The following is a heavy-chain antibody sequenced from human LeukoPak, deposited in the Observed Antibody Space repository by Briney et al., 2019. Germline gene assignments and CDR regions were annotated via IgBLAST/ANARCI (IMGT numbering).Heavy chain of an antibody. CDR1: GFTVSSNY. V-gene: IGHV3-66*04. CDR2: ISSAGTT. CDR3: ASQSTPVLPFDI. Sequence: PGGSLRLSCAASGFTVSSNYISWVRQAPGKGLEWVSVISSAGTTYYADSVKGRFTISRDNSKNTLYLQMNSLRVEDTAVYYCASQSTPVLPFDIWGQGTMVTVSS. J-gene: IGHJ3*02.